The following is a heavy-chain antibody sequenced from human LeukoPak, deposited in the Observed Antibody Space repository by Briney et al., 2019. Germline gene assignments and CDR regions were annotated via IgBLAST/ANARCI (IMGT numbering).Heavy chain of an antibody. D-gene: IGHD6-13*01. CDR3: ARDGAYSASNF. J-gene: IGHJ3*01. Sequence: GGSLRLSCAASGFTFSDEYMSWIRQAPGKGLEWISCVCNSGSSIYYADSVKGRFSISRDNVKNSLYLQMNSLRVEDTAVYYCARDGAYSASNFWGQGTMVAVSS. CDR1: GFTFSDEY. CDR2: VCNSGSSI. V-gene: IGHV3-11*01.